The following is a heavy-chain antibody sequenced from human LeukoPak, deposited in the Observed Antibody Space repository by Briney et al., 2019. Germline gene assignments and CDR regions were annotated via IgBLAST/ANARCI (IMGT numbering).Heavy chain of an antibody. J-gene: IGHJ4*02. V-gene: IGHV1-24*01. CDR1: GYTLTELC. CDR2: FDPEDGET. CDR3: ATPSPIWSGYSLFDY. D-gene: IGHD3-3*01. Sequence: GASVKVSCKVSGYTLTELCMHWVRQAPGKGLEWMGGFDPEDGETIYAQKFQGRVTMTEDTSTDTAYMELSSLRSEDTAVYYCATPSPIWSGYSLFDYWGQGTLVTVSS.